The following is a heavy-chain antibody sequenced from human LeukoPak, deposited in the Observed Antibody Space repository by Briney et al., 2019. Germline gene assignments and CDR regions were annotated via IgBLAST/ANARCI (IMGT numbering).Heavy chain of an antibody. CDR3: ARDGVGDYYYDSSGYSTRGWFDP. Sequence: SGGSLRLSCAASGFTFSSYSMNWVRQAPGKGLEWVSSISSSSSYIYYADSVKGRFTISRDNAKNSLYLQMNSLRAEDTAVYYCARDGVGDYYYDSSGYSTRGWFDPWGQGTLVTVSS. D-gene: IGHD3-22*01. V-gene: IGHV3-21*01. CDR1: GFTFSSYS. J-gene: IGHJ5*02. CDR2: ISSSSSYI.